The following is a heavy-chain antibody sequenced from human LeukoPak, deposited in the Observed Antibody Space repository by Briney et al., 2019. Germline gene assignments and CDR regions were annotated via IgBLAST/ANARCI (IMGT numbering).Heavy chain of an antibody. J-gene: IGHJ4*02. V-gene: IGHV3-33*01. D-gene: IGHD3-22*01. CDR1: GFTFSSYG. CDR3: ARDHGIDCYDSSGYYGGYFDY. Sequence: GGSLRLSCAASGFTFSSYGMHWVRQAPGKGLEWVAVIWYDGSNKYYADSVKGRFTISRDNSKNTLYLQMNSLRAEDTAVYYCARDHGIDCYDSSGYYGGYFDYWGQGTLVTVSS. CDR2: IWYDGSNK.